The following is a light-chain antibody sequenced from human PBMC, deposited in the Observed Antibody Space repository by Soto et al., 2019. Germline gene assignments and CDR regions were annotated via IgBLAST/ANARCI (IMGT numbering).Light chain of an antibody. CDR1: QSISSW. V-gene: IGKV1-5*03. J-gene: IGKJ1*01. CDR3: QHYNDYSRI. Sequence: DIQVTQSPSTLSASIGDRVTITCWASQSISSWLAWYQQKPGKAPKLLIYMASNLQSGVPSRFSGSGSGTEFTLTISSLQPDDFATYYCQHYNDYSRIFGQGTKVEIK. CDR2: MAS.